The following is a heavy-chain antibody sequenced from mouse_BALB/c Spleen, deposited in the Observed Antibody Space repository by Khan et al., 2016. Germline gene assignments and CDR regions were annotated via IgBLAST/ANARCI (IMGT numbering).Heavy chain of an antibody. J-gene: IGHJ3*01. CDR3: ARSPYDYDVGCDY. Sequence: VQLQQSGAELVKPGASVKLSCTASGFNIKDTYMHWVKQRPEQGLEWIGRIDPANGNTKYDPKFQGKATIPADTSSNTAYLPLSSLTSEDTAVYYCARSPYDYDVGCDYWGQGTLVTVSA. CDR1: GFNIKDTY. CDR2: IDPANGNT. D-gene: IGHD2-4*01. V-gene: IGHV14-3*02.